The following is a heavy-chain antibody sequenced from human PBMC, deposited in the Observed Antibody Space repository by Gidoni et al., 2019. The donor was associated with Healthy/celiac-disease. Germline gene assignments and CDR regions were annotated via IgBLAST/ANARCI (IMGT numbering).Heavy chain of an antibody. CDR1: GGSISSSSYY. J-gene: IGHJ5*02. Sequence: QLQLQESGPGLVKPSETLSLTCTVSGGSISSSSYYWCWIRQPPGKGLEWIGSIYYSGSTYYNPSLKSRVTISVDTSKNQFSLKLSSVTAADTAVYYCARPQGGEKGSGWVSTITFDPWGQGTLVTVSS. D-gene: IGHD6-19*01. CDR3: ARPQGGEKGSGWVSTITFDP. V-gene: IGHV4-39*01. CDR2: IYYSGST.